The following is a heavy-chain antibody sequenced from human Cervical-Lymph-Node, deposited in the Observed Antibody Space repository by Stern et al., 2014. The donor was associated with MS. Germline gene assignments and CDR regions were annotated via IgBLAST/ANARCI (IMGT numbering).Heavy chain of an antibody. CDR2: IWHDGSNK. Sequence: VQLVESGGGVVQPGRSLRLSCAASGFTFSSYGMHWVRQTPGKGLAWVAVIWHDGSNKYYADSVKGRFPISRDNSENTLYLQMNSLRAEDPAVYYCARGDSSSPLEYWGQGTLVTVSS. D-gene: IGHD6-6*01. CDR3: ARGDSSSPLEY. J-gene: IGHJ4*02. CDR1: GFTFSSYG. V-gene: IGHV3-33*01.